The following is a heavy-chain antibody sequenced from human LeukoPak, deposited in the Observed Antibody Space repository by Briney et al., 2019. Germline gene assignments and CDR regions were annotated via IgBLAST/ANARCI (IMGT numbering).Heavy chain of an antibody. V-gene: IGHV3-30*02. CDR2: IRYDGSET. CDR3: AKVRLRGVLYYFDY. Sequence: GGSLRLSCEASGFVFRTYAMHWVRQTPGKGLEWVALIRYDGSETYYADSVKGRFTISRDNSRSTLYLQMNNLRPEDTAVYYCAKVRLRGVLYYFDYWGQGTLVAVPS. D-gene: IGHD3-10*01. J-gene: IGHJ4*02. CDR1: GFVFRTYA.